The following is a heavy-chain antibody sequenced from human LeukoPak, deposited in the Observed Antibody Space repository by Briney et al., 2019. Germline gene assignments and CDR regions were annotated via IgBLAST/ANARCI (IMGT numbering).Heavy chain of an antibody. D-gene: IGHD1-1*01. CDR3: ASTTRGGTYYYHMDV. CDR1: GFTVSSNY. V-gene: IGHV3-53*01. CDR2: IYSGGST. Sequence: GGSLRLPCAASGFTVSSNYMTWVRQAPGKGLEWVSVIYSGGSTYYADSVKGRFTVSRDNSKNTLYLQMNSLRAEDTAVYYCASTTRGGTYYYHMDVWGKGTTVTISS. J-gene: IGHJ6*03.